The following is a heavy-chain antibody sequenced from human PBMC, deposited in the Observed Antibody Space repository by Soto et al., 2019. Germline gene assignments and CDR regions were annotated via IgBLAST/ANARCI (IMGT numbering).Heavy chain of an antibody. CDR3: ARSVYPRNWFDP. CDR2: INPNSGGT. CDR1: GYTFTGYY. Sequence: ASVKVSCKASGYTFTGYYMHWVRQAPGQGLEWMGWINPNSGGTNYAQKFQGRVTMARDTSISTAYMELSRLRSDDTAVYYCARSVYPRNWFDPWGQGTLVTAPQ. J-gene: IGHJ5*02. V-gene: IGHV1-2*02.